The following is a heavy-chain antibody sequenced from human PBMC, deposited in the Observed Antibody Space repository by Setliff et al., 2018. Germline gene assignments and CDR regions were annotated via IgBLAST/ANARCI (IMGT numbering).Heavy chain of an antibody. CDR3: ARGRIGSTWTGDY. J-gene: IGHJ4*02. Sequence: GASVKVSCKTSGGTFTNYGFSWVRQAPGQGLEWMGGIIPTLRGPGNYAQKFQGRVTITADESTSTVFVELSSLTSEDTAVYYCARGRIGSTWTGDYWGQGTLVTVSS. V-gene: IGHV1-69*13. CDR2: IIPTLRGPG. D-gene: IGHD2-2*01. CDR1: GGTFTNYG.